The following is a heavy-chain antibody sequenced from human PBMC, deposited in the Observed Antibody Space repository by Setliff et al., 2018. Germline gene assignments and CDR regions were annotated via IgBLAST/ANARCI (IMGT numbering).Heavy chain of an antibody. D-gene: IGHD3-10*01. Sequence: SETLSLTCAVSGHSIDSDSYWGRIRQSPGKGLEWIGSLYRTANTYYNPAVRSRVTISPDTSKNQFSLKLTSVTAADTAVYYCARQSGSGSSPYFDFWGQGTLVTVSS. CDR2: LYRTANT. V-gene: IGHV4-38-2*01. CDR3: ARQSGSGSSPYFDF. J-gene: IGHJ4*02. CDR1: GHSIDSDSY.